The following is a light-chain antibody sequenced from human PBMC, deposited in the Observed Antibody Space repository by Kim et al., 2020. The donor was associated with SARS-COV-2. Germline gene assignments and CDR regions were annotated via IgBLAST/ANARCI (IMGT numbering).Light chain of an antibody. CDR1: SLRSYY. Sequence: VALGQTVRITCQGDSLRSYYATWYQQKPGQAPIVVIYGKNNRPSGIPDRFSGSSSGNTASLTITGTQAGYEADYYCNSRDSNDNVVFGGGTQLTVL. J-gene: IGLJ2*01. CDR3: NSRDSNDNVV. V-gene: IGLV3-19*01. CDR2: GKN.